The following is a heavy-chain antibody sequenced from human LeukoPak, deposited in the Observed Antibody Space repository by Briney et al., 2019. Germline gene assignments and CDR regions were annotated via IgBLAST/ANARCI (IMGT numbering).Heavy chain of an antibody. D-gene: IGHD2-15*01. V-gene: IGHV4-59*01. CDR3: ARTIKGYCSGGSCYQYSYYLDV. J-gene: IGHJ6*03. CDR1: GGSFSTYF. Sequence: SETLSLTCTVSGGSFSTYFWNYIRQSPGKGLQWIGYISYSGSTNYNPSLKSRVTISVDTSKNQFSLKLTSVTAADTAVYYCARTIKGYCSGGSCYQYSYYLDVWGKGTTVTVSS. CDR2: ISYSGST.